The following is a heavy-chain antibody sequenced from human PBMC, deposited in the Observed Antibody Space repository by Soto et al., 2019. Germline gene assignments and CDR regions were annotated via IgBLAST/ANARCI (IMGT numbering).Heavy chain of an antibody. CDR1: GYSFTSYW. Sequence: GESLKISCKGSGYSFTSYWISWVRQMPGKGLEWMGRIDPSDSYTNYSPSFQGHVTISADKSISTAYLQWSSLKASDTAMYYCARHEWSSSWYYGMDVWGQGTTVTVPS. J-gene: IGHJ6*02. CDR3: ARHEWSSSWYYGMDV. CDR2: IDPSDSYT. D-gene: IGHD6-13*01. V-gene: IGHV5-10-1*01.